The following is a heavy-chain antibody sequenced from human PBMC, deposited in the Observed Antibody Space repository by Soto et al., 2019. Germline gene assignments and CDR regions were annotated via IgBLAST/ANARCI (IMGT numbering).Heavy chain of an antibody. CDR1: GGTFSSYA. CDR3: AGAARQIYYYYGMDV. CDR2: INPIFGTA. D-gene: IGHD6-6*01. V-gene: IGHV1-69*13. J-gene: IGHJ6*02. Sequence: GASVTDTCKASGGTFSSYAISWVRQAPGQGLEWMGGINPIFGTANYAQKFQGRVTITADESTSTAYMELSSLRSEDTAVYYCAGAARQIYYYYGMDVWGQGTTVTVSS.